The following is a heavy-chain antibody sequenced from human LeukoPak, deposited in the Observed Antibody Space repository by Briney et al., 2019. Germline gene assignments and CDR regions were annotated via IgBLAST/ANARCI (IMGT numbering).Heavy chain of an antibody. D-gene: IGHD3-9*01. CDR1: GGSISSSSYY. CDR3: ARQYYDILTGYYTDYYFDY. V-gene: IGHV4-39*01. Sequence: PSEILSLTCTVSGGSISSSSYYWGWIRQPPGKGLEWIGSIYYSGSTYYNPSLKSRVTISVDTSKNQFSLKLSSVTAADTAVYYCARQYYDILTGYYTDYYFDYWGQGTLVTVSS. J-gene: IGHJ4*02. CDR2: IYYSGST.